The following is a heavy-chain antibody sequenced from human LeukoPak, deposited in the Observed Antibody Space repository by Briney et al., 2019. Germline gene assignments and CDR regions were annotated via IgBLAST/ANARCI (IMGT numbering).Heavy chain of an antibody. J-gene: IGHJ5*02. CDR2: MNPNSGNT. CDR3: AREGHYYGSGSYAPDSGP. V-gene: IGHV1-8*02. D-gene: IGHD3-10*01. Sequence: ASVKVSCKASGYTFTSYDINWVRQATGQGLEWMGWMNPNSGNTDYAQKLQGRVTMTADTSTSTAYMELRSLRSDDTAVYYCAREGHYYGSGSYAPDSGPWGQGTLVTVSS. CDR1: GYTFTSYD.